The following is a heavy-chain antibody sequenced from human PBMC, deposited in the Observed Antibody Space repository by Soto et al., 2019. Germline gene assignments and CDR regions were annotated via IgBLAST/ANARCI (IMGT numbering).Heavy chain of an antibody. CDR3: ARSGEWLRLGWLDL. J-gene: IGHJ5*02. CDR1: GFTFSSYG. D-gene: IGHD6-19*01. V-gene: IGHV3-33*01. CDR2: IWYDGSNK. Sequence: QVQLVESGGGVVQPGRSLRLSCAASGFTFSSYGMHWVRQAPGKGLEWVAVIWYDGSNKYYADSVKGRFTISRDNSKNTLYLQMNSLRAEDTAVYYCARSGEWLRLGWLDLWGQGTVVTVSS.